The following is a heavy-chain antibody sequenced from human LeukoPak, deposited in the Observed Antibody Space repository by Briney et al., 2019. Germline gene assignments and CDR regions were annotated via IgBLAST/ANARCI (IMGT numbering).Heavy chain of an antibody. V-gene: IGHV3-23*01. CDR3: AGGYYDSFGGY. D-gene: IGHD3-22*01. J-gene: IGHJ4*02. CDR1: GFTFSSYW. Sequence: GGSLRLSCAASGFTFSSYWMSWVRQAPGKGLEWVSASGSGGNTYYADSVKGRFTISRDNSKNTLYLQMNSLRAEDTAVYYCAGGYYDSFGGYWGQGTLVTVSS. CDR2: SGSGGNT.